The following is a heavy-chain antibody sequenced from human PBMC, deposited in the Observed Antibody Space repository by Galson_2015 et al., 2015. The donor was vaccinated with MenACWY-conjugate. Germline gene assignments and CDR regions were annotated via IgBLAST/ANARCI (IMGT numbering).Heavy chain of an antibody. CDR1: GFSVTSHF. V-gene: IGHV3-53*01. J-gene: IGHJ4*02. D-gene: IGHD2-21*01. CDR3: AKIVRHPVGPYFDS. CDR2: LYDDGTS. Sequence: SLRLSCAASGFSVTSHFMGWVRQAPGKGLEWVALLYDDGTSRYADSVKGRFTISRDTLGNSLSLQMHGLGAEDTAMYFCAKIVRHPVGPYFDSWGQGTLVLVSS.